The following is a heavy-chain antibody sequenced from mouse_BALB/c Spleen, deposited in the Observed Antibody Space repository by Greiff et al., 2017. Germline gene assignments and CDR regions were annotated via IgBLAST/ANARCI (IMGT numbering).Heavy chain of an antibody. J-gene: IGHJ2*01. V-gene: IGHV5-17*02. CDR3: ARSGTTYGIDY. D-gene: IGHD5-5*01. Sequence: EVMLVESGGGLVQPGGSRKLSCAASGFTFSSFGMHWVRQAPEKGLEWVAYISSGSSTIYYADTVKGRFTISRDNPKNTLFLQMTSLRSEDTAMYYCARSGTTYGIDYWGQGTTLTVSS. CDR2: ISSGSSTI. CDR1: GFTFSSFG.